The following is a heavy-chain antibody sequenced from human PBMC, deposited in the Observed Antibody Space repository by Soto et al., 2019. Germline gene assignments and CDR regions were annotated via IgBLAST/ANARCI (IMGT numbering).Heavy chain of an antibody. V-gene: IGHV6-1*01. CDR1: GDSVSSNTAS. D-gene: IGHD2-2*01. Sequence: QTLARTCAISGDSVSSNTASWNWVRQSPSIVLEWLGRTYSRSKWYNYYAVSVKSRIIINPDTSKNQFSLQLNSVNPEDTAVYDCSKGAKIGPKTCYAADPGGQGITVTASS. J-gene: IGHJ5*02. CDR2: TYSRSKWYN. CDR3: SKGAKIGPKTCYAADP.